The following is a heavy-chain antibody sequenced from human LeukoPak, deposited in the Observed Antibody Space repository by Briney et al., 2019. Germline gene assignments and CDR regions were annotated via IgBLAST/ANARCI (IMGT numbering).Heavy chain of an antibody. CDR2: INHSGST. V-gene: IGHV4-34*01. D-gene: IGHD6-13*01. J-gene: IGHJ4*02. CDR3: ARGGSSWLPLYYFDY. CDR1: GGSFSGYY. Sequence: PSETLSLTCAVYGGSFSGYYWSWIRQPPGKGLEWIGEINHSGSTNYNPSLKSRVTIPVDTSRNQFSLKLSSVTAADTAVYYCARGGSSWLPLYYFDYWGQGTLVTVSS.